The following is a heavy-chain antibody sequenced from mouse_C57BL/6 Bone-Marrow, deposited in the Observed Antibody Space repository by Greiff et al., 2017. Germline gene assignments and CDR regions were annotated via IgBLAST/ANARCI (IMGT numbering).Heavy chain of an antibody. V-gene: IGHV1-55*01. CDR2: IYPGSGST. J-gene: IGHJ2*01. D-gene: IGHD1-1*01. CDR1: GYTFTSYW. CDR3: ARDITTVVPYYFDY. Sequence: QVQLLQSGAELVKPGASVKMSCKASGYTFTSYWITWVKQRPGQGLEWIGDIYPGSGSTNYNEKFKSKATLTVDTSSSTAYMQLSSLTSEDSAVSYCARDITTVVPYYFDYWGQGTTLTVSS.